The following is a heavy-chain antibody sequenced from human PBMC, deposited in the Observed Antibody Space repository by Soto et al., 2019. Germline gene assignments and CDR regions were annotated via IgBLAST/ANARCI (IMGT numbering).Heavy chain of an antibody. D-gene: IGHD1-26*01. Sequence: EVQLVESGGGLVQPGGSLRLSCAASGFTFSTYEMNWVRQAPGKGLEWVSYISKNGIDIYYADSVKGRFTISRDNANNSMFLQMDSLRPEDTAVYYCAPRKYGSFNIGAFDIWGQGTMVTVSS. V-gene: IGHV3-48*03. CDR2: ISKNGIDI. CDR3: APRKYGSFNIGAFDI. CDR1: GFTFSTYE. J-gene: IGHJ3*02.